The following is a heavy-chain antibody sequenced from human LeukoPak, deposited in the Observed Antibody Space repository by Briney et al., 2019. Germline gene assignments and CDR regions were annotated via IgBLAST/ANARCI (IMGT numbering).Heavy chain of an antibody. CDR2: ITDSGDTT. CDR1: GFPFSTYA. Sequence: QPGGSLRLSCVASGFPFSTYAMNWVRQAPGKGLEWVSAITDSGDTTYYGDSMKGRFTVSRDNSKNPLFLQMRSLRAEDTAVYYCATLPSFDYWGQGTLVTVSS. D-gene: IGHD2-15*01. V-gene: IGHV3-23*01. CDR3: ATLPSFDY. J-gene: IGHJ4*02.